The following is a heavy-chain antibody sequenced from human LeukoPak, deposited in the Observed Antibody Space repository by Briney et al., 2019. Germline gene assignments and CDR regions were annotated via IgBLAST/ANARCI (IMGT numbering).Heavy chain of an antibody. D-gene: IGHD3-22*01. V-gene: IGHV3-30*09. CDR1: GFTFSSYA. Sequence: GRSLRLSCAASGFTFSSYAMHWVRQAPDKGLEWVAFIRYDGADKYYADSVKGRFAISRDNSKNTLYLQMNSLRAEDTAVYYCAKVLSKGGGYYLTDYWGQGTLVTVSS. CDR3: AKVLSKGGGYYLTDY. CDR2: IRYDGADK. J-gene: IGHJ4*02.